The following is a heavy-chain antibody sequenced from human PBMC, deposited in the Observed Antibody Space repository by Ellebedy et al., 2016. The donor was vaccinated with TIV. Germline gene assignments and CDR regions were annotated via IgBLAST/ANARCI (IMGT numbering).Heavy chain of an antibody. D-gene: IGHD4/OR15-4a*01. J-gene: IGHJ4*02. V-gene: IGHV3-9*01. CDR2: IIWNSGDT. CDR3: VRDMSPGGAYY. CDR1: GFTFHDHG. Sequence: SLKISCVGSGFTFHDHGMHWVWQVAGKGLEWVSGIIWNSGDTGQADSVKGRFTISRDNAKNSLYLQMNSLRAEDTALYYCVRDMSPGGAYYWGQGTLVTVSS.